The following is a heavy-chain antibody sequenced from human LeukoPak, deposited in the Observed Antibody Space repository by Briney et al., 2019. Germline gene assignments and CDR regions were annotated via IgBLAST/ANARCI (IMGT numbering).Heavy chain of an antibody. D-gene: IGHD4-17*01. CDR3: ARLKATVSIHAYFDS. Sequence: SETLSLTCTVSGGSISSSSYYWGWIRQPPGKGLEWIGSIYYSGSTYYNPSLKSRVTISVDTSKIQFSLELTSVTAADTAVYYCARLKATVSIHAYFDSWGQGTLVTVSS. CDR2: IYYSGST. J-gene: IGHJ4*02. CDR1: GGSISSSSYY. V-gene: IGHV4-39*07.